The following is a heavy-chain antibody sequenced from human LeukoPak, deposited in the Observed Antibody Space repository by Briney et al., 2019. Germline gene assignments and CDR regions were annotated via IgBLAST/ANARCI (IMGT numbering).Heavy chain of an antibody. CDR2: FDPEDGET. V-gene: IGHV1-24*01. CDR3: ATLRPSIVAAVTGLTG. Sequence: ASVKVSCKVSGYTLTELSMHWVRQAPGKGLEWMGGFDPEDGETIYAQKFQGRVTMTEDTSTDTAYMELSSLRSEDTAVYYCATLRPSIVAAVTGLTGWGQGTLVTVSS. D-gene: IGHD6-13*01. J-gene: IGHJ4*02. CDR1: GYTLTELS.